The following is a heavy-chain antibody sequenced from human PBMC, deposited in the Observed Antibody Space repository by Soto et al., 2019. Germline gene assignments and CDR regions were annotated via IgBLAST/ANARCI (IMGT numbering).Heavy chain of an antibody. CDR1: GGTFSTYA. CDR3: ARDRVSYYGSERGPFDY. CDR2: TIPIFGTA. V-gene: IGHV1-69*13. J-gene: IGHJ4*02. Sequence: SVKVSCKASGGTFSTYATSWVRQAPGQGLEWMGGTIPIFGTANYAQKFQGRVTITADESASTAYMELSSLRSEDTAVYYCARDRVSYYGSERGPFDYWGQGTLVTVSS. D-gene: IGHD3-10*01.